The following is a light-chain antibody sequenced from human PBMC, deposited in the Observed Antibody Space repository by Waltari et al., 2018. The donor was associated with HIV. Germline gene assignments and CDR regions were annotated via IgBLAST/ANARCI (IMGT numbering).Light chain of an antibody. J-gene: IGLJ2*01. CDR1: SSDVGGYNY. V-gene: IGLV2-8*01. Sequence: QSALTQPPSASGSPGQSVTLSCTGTSSDVGGYNYVSWHQQHPGKAPKLMIDDVIKRPSGVPDCFSGSKSGNTASLTVSGLQPEDEADYYCSSHAGSKVVFGGGTRLTVL. CDR2: DVI. CDR3: SSHAGSKVV.